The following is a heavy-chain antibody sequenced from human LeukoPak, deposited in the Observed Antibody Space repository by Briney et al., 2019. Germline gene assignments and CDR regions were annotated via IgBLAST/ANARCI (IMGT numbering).Heavy chain of an antibody. V-gene: IGHV1-8*03. CDR2: MNPNSGNT. Sequence: GASVKVSCKASGYTFTSYDINWVRQATGQGLEWMGWMNPNSGNTDYAQKFQGRVTITRNTSISTAYMELSSLRSEDTAVYYCARGMGYSSGWYYFDYWGQGTLVTVSS. J-gene: IGHJ4*02. CDR1: GYTFTSYD. D-gene: IGHD6-19*01. CDR3: ARGMGYSSGWYYFDY.